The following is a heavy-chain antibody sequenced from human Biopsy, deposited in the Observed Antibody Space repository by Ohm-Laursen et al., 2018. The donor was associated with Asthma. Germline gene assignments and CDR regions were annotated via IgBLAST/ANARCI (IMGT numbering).Heavy chain of an antibody. CDR1: GFSFSNFA. Sequence: SLRLSCAASGFSFSNFAIHWVRQAPGKGLEWVGVISKDASTQDYADSVKGRFTISRDNAKNTLYLEMNSLRAEDTAVYYCARGPAWQQLDNWGQGTLVTVSS. D-gene: IGHD6-13*01. J-gene: IGHJ4*02. CDR3: ARGPAWQQLDN. V-gene: IGHV3-30*07. CDR2: ISKDASTQ.